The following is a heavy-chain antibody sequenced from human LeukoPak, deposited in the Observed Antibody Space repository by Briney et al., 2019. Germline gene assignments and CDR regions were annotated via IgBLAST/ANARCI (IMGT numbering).Heavy chain of an antibody. Sequence: GGSLRLSCAASGFTLSSYAMSWVRQAPGKGLEWVSAISGSGGSTYYADSVKGQFTISRDNSKNTLYLQMNSLRAEDTAVYYCATVPSTWIQLWSYFDYWGQGTLVTVSS. CDR2: ISGSGGST. J-gene: IGHJ4*02. V-gene: IGHV3-23*01. D-gene: IGHD5-18*01. CDR3: ATVPSTWIQLWSYFDY. CDR1: GFTLSSYA.